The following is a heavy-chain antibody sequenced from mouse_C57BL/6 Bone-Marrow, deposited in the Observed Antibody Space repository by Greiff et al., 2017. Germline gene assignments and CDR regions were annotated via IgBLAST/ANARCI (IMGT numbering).Heavy chain of an antibody. CDR1: GYTFTSYW. Sequence: QVQLQQPGAELVKPGASVKLSCKASGYTFTSYWMHWVKQRPGQGLEWIGMIHPNSGSTNYNEKSKSKATLTVDKSSSTAYMQLSSLTSEDSAVYYCARSHYSNYFDYWGDGTTLTVSS. CDR2: IHPNSGST. V-gene: IGHV1-64*01. D-gene: IGHD2-5*01. J-gene: IGHJ2*01. CDR3: ARSHYSNYFDY.